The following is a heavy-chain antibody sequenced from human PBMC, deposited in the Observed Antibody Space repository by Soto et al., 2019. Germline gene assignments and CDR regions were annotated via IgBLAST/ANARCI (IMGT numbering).Heavy chain of an antibody. CDR1: GASISSYY. CDR2: MYNTGST. V-gene: IGHV4-59*01. CDR3: ARDLWGYCGADCYPLDV. D-gene: IGHD2-21*02. Sequence: SETLSLTCTVSGASISSYYWSWILQPPWKGLEWIGYMYNTGSTIYNPSLKSRVTISVDTSKNQFSLKLNSVTAADTAVYYCARDLWGYCGADCYPLDVWGQGTTVTVS. J-gene: IGHJ6*02.